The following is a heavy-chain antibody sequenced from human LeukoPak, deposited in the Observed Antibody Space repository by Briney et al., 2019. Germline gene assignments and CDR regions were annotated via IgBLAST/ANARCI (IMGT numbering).Heavy chain of an antibody. Sequence: SETLPLTCTVSGGSISSSSYYWVWIRQPPGKGLEWIGSIYYSGSTYYNPSLKSRVTVSVDTSKNQFSLKLSSVTAADTAVYYCARDLESGGSGFFDYWGQGTLVTVSS. CDR1: GGSISSSSYY. J-gene: IGHJ4*02. D-gene: IGHD3-3*01. V-gene: IGHV4-39*07. CDR3: ARDLESGGSGFFDY. CDR2: IYYSGST.